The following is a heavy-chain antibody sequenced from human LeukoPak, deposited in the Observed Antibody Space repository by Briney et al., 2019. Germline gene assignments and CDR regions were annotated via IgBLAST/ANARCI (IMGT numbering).Heavy chain of an antibody. CDR3: AKTGYSSGWYRIWDY. D-gene: IGHD6-19*01. Sequence: PGGSLRLSCAASGFTFSSFEMSWVRQAPGGGLEWVSAISGSGGSAYYADSVKGRFTISRDNSRNSLSLQMNSLRAEDTALYYCAKTGYSSGWYRIWDYWGQGTLVTVSS. V-gene: IGHV3-23*01. CDR2: ISGSGGSA. J-gene: IGHJ4*02. CDR1: GFTFSSFE.